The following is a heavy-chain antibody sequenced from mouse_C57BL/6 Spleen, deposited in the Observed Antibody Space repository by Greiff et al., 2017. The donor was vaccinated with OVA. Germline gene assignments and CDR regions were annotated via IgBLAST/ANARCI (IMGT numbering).Heavy chain of an antibody. CDR1: GYAFSSSW. D-gene: IGHD2-2*01. V-gene: IGHV1-82*01. CDR3: AFYGYDNY. J-gene: IGHJ2*01. CDR2: IYPGDGDT. Sequence: VKLQESGPELVKPGASVKISCKASGYAFSSSWMNWVKQRPGKGLEWIGRIYPGDGDTNYNGKFKGKATLTADKSSSTAYMQLSSLTSEDSAVYFCAFYGYDNYWGQGTTLTVSS.